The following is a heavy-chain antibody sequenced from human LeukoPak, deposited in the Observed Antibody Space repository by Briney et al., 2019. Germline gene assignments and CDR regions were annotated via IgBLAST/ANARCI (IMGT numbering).Heavy chain of an antibody. CDR2: INSDGSST. CDR3: AKSSGVGCSSTSCYLSY. V-gene: IGHV3-74*01. CDR1: GFTFSSYW. J-gene: IGHJ4*02. Sequence: GGSLRLSCAASGFTFSSYWMHWVRQAPGKGLVWVSRINSDGSSTSYADSVKGRFTISRDNAKNTLHLQMNSLRVEDTAVYYCAKSSGVGCSSTSCYLSYWGQGTLVTVSS. D-gene: IGHD2-2*01.